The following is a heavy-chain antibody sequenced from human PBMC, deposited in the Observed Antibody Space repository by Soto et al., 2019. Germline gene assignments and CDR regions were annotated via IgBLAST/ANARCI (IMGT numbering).Heavy chain of an antibody. Sequence: GGSLRLSCAASGFTFSSYWMSWVRQAPGKGLEWVANIKQDGSEKCYVDSVKGRFTISRDNAKNPLYLQMNSLRAEDTAVYYCAREAYYDYVWGSYRQGAYYFDYWGQGTLVTVSS. CDR3: AREAYYDYVWGSYRQGAYYFDY. CDR2: IKQDGSEK. CDR1: GFTFSSYW. D-gene: IGHD3-16*02. J-gene: IGHJ4*02. V-gene: IGHV3-7*01.